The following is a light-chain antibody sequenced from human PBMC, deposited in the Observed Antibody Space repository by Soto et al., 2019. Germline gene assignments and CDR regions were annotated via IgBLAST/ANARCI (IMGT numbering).Light chain of an antibody. CDR1: TSNIGTNT. Sequence: QSFLPQPPSASGTPGQRVTISCSGGTSNIGTNTVNWYQQLPGTAPKLLIYNTNQRPAGVPDRFSGSKSGTSASLAISGLRSEDEASYFCATRDDSLSVLFGRGTKLTVL. V-gene: IGLV1-44*01. J-gene: IGLJ3*02. CDR3: ATRDDSLSVL. CDR2: NTN.